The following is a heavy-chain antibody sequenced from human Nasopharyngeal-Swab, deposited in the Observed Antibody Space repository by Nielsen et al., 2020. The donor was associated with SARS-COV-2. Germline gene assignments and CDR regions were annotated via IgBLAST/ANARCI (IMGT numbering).Heavy chain of an antibody. J-gene: IGHJ4*02. D-gene: IGHD2-15*01. CDR3: TRCGGGCYSGRDY. CDR2: IRSKNKGYST. Sequence: GESLKISCTASGFTFSDSAIHWVRQASGRGLEWVGRIRSKNKGYSTSYAASVNDRFTMSRDDSKNTAFLQMNRLRTEDTAMYYCTRCGGGCYSGRDYWGQGTLVTVSS. V-gene: IGHV3-73*01. CDR1: GFTFSDSA.